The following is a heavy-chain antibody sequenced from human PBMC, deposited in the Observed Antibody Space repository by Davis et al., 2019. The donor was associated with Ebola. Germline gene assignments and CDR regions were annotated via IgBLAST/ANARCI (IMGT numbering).Heavy chain of an antibody. CDR2: INHSGST. Sequence: MPSETLSLTCAVYGGSFSGYYWSWIRRPPGKGLEWIGEINHSGSTNYNPSLKSRVTISVDTSKNQFSLKLSSVTAADTAVYCCARANRKYYYDSSGYYSTAEFDYWGQGTLVTVSS. CDR1: GGSFSGYY. CDR3: ARANRKYYYDSSGYYSTAEFDY. V-gene: IGHV4-34*01. D-gene: IGHD3-22*01. J-gene: IGHJ4*02.